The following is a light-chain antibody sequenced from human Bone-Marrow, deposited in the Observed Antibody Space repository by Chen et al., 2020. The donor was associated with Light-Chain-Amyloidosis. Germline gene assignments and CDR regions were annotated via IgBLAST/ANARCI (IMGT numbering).Light chain of an antibody. Sequence: QSALTPPASVSGSPGQSITISCTGTSSDVGGDNHVSWYQQHPDKAPKRMIYEVTNRPSWVPDRFSGSKSDNTASLTISGLQTEDEADYFCSSYTITNTLVFGSGTRVTVL. J-gene: IGLJ1*01. V-gene: IGLV2-14*01. CDR3: SSYTITNTLV. CDR2: EVT. CDR1: SSDVGGDNH.